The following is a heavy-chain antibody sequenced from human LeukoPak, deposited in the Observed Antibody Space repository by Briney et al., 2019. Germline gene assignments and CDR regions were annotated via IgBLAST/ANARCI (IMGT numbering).Heavy chain of an antibody. CDR3: ARGHIVVVPAAPSGSGWFDP. J-gene: IGHJ5*02. D-gene: IGHD2-2*01. Sequence: SVKVSCKASGGTFSSYAISWVRQAPGQGLEWMGRIIPILGIANYAQKFQGRVTITADKSTSTAYMELSSLRSEDTAVYYCARGHIVVVPAAPSGSGWFDPWGQGTLVTVSS. CDR2: IIPILGIA. CDR1: GGTFSSYA. V-gene: IGHV1-69*04.